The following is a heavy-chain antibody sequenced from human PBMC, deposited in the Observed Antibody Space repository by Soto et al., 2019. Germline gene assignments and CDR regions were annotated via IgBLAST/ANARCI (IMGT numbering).Heavy chain of an antibody. CDR2: ISYDGSNR. Sequence: QVQLVESGGGVVQPGRSLRLSCTASGFSFSSYGMHWVRQAPGKGLEWVALISYDGSNRFYADSVKGRFTISRDNSKNTLYLKMNSRRAEDRAVYYCAKDFFSGGASPTWSDPWARAPRVTVSS. V-gene: IGHV3-30*18. J-gene: IGHJ5*02. D-gene: IGHD1-26*01. CDR1: GFSFSSYG. CDR3: AKDFFSGGASPTWSDP.